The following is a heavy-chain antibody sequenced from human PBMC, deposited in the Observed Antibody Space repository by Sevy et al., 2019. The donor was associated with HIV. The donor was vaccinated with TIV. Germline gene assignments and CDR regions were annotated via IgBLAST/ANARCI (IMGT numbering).Heavy chain of an antibody. D-gene: IGHD3-22*01. J-gene: IGHJ5*02. CDR1: GFTFSVYT. Sequence: EGSLRLSCKVSGFTFSVYTMHWVRQAPGKALEWVSSISRTTTTYYADSVRGRFTISRDNAKNSLYLEMNSLRDDDTAVYYCAREAYYYDSREANWFDPWGQGTLVTVSS. V-gene: IGHV3-48*02. CDR3: AREAYYYDSREANWFDP. CDR2: ISRTTTT.